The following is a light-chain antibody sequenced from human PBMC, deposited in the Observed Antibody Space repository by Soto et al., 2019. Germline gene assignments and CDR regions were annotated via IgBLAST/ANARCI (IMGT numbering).Light chain of an antibody. CDR3: ISYAGNHNLV. CDR1: SSDVGAYIY. V-gene: IGLV2-8*01. Sequence: QSVLTQPPSASGSPGQSVTISCTGTSSDVGAYIYVSWYQQHPGTAPKLIIYEVNKRPSGVPDRFSGSRSGNTASLTVSGLQPEDAADYYCISYAGNHNLVFGGGTKVPS. J-gene: IGLJ2*01. CDR2: EVN.